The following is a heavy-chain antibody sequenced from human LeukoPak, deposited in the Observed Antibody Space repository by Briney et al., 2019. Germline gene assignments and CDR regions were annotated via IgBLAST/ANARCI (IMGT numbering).Heavy chain of an antibody. V-gene: IGHV3-7*01. J-gene: IGHJ4*02. CDR3: ARARLVGATYYYFDY. CDR2: IKQDGSEK. Sequence: GGSLRLSCAASGFTFSSYWMSWVRQGPGQGLEGVANIKQDGSEKYYVDSVKGRFTISRDNAKNSLYLQMNSLRAEDTAVYYCARARLVGATYYYFDYWGQGTLVTVSS. CDR1: GFTFSSYW. D-gene: IGHD1-26*01.